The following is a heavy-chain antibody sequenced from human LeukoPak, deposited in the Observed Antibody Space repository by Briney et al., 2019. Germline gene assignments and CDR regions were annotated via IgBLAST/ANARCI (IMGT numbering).Heavy chain of an antibody. CDR3: ARVVRGATQGNWFDP. CDR2: ISYDAESN. CDR1: GFTFSSYG. J-gene: IGHJ5*02. Sequence: GGSLRLSCVTSGFTFSSYGMHWVRQVPGKGLEWVAVISYDAESNYHVDSVKGRFTISRDNAKNSLYLQMNSLRAEDTAVYYCARVVRGATQGNWFDPWGQGTLVTVSS. V-gene: IGHV3-30*03. D-gene: IGHD3-10*01.